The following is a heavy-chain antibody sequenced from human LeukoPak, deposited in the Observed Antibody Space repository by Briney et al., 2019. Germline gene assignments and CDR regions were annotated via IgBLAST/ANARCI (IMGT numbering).Heavy chain of an antibody. J-gene: IGHJ4*02. CDR3: ARDAYSGGSCYAY. Sequence: AGGSLRLSCAASGFTFSSYWMSWVRLAPGKGLEWVANINRDGSEKYYVDSLEGRFTISRDNAKNSLFLQMNSLTAGDTAVYYCARDAYSGGSCYAYWGQGTLVIVSS. D-gene: IGHD2-15*01. CDR2: INRDGSEK. V-gene: IGHV3-7*01. CDR1: GFTFSSYW.